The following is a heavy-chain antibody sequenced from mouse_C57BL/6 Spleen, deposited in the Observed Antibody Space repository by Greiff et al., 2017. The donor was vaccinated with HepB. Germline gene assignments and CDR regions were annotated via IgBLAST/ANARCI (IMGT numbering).Heavy chain of an antibody. D-gene: IGHD2-3*01. CDR1: GYTFTSYW. CDR3: ARTENGYYVQFAY. CDR2: INPSSGYT. J-gene: IGHJ3*01. V-gene: IGHV1-7*01. Sequence: VQLQQSGAELAKPGASVKLSCKASGYTFTSYWMHWVKQRPGQGLEWIGYINPSSGYTKYNQKFKDKATLTADKSSSTAYMQLSSLTYEDSAVYYCARTENGYYVQFAYWGQGTLVTVSA.